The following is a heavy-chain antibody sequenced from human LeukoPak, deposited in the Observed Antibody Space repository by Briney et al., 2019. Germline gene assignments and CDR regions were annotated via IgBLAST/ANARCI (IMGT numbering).Heavy chain of an antibody. CDR3: ARRLANPKTRWFDP. Sequence: SETLSLTCAVYGGSFSGYYWSWIRQPPGKGLEWIGEINHRGSTNYNPSLKSRVTISVDTSKNQFSLKPSSVTAADTAVYYCARRLANPKTRWFDPWGQGTLVTVSS. V-gene: IGHV4-34*01. CDR1: GGSFSGYY. CDR2: INHRGST. D-gene: IGHD1-26*01. J-gene: IGHJ5*02.